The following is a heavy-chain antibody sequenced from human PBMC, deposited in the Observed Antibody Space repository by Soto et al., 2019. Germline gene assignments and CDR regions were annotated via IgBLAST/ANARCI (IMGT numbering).Heavy chain of an antibody. D-gene: IGHD2-2*01. CDR2: IYWDDDK. CDR1: GFSLSTSGVG. CDR3: PHELGSCSSTSCYVSGDY. Sequence: QITLKESGPTLVKPTQTLTLTCTFSGFSLSTSGVGVGWIRQPPGKALEGLALIYWDDDKRYSPSLKSMFTITKATSKRQVVLTMTNMDPVDTATYSCPHELGSCSSTSCYVSGDYWGQATLVTVSS. V-gene: IGHV2-5*02. J-gene: IGHJ4*02.